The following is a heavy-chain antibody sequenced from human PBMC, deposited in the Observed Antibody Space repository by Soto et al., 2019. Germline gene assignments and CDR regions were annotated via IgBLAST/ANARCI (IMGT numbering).Heavy chain of an antibody. CDR3: AREPYCSGGSCYSFSREYYYYMDV. CDR1: GFTFSTYS. V-gene: IGHV3-48*01. Sequence: EVQLVESGGDLVQPGGSLRLSCAASGFTFSTYSMNWVGLAPGKGLEWISYISSGSTTIYYADSVRGRFTISRDNAKNSLYLQMNSLRAEDTAVYYCAREPYCSGGSCYSFSREYYYYMDVWGKGTTVTVSS. CDR2: ISSGSTTI. J-gene: IGHJ6*03. D-gene: IGHD2-15*01.